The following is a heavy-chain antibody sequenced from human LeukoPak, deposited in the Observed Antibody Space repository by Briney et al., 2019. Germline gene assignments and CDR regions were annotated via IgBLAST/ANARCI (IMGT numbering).Heavy chain of an antibody. D-gene: IGHD6-13*01. J-gene: IGHJ4*02. CDR1: GFTFSSYA. Sequence: QPGGSLRLSCAASGFTFSSYAMHWVRQAPDKGLEWVAVISYDGSNKYYADSVKGRFTISRDNSKNTLYLQMNSLRAEDTAVYYCARGPSWVLSDDEAAAVYFDYWGQGTLVTVSS. CDR3: ARGPSWVLSDDEAAAVYFDY. CDR2: ISYDGSNK. V-gene: IGHV3-30-3*01.